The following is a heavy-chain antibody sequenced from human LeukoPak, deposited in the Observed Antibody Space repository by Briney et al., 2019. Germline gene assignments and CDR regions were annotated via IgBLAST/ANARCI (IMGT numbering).Heavy chain of an antibody. CDR3: ARASKASRWFDP. J-gene: IGHJ5*02. Sequence: GASVKVSCKASGYIFTNYDINWVRQATGQGLEWMGWMNPNSGNTGSAQKFQGRVTITRNTSISTAYMELGSLRSEDTAVYYCARASKASRWFDPWGQGTLVTVSS. V-gene: IGHV1-8*03. CDR1: GYIFTNYD. CDR2: MNPNSGNT.